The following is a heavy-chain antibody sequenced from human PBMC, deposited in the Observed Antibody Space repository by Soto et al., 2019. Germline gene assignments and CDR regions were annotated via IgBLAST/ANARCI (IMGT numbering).Heavy chain of an antibody. V-gene: IGHV3-11*05. Sequence: GGSLRPSCAASGFSVSGYFMGWFRQAPGKGLEWLSYISGDSRATNHADSVKGRFTISRDNAKNSLYLQMNSLRVEDTAVYYCAKDQSSNSCYDHWGQGTLVTDSS. CDR1: GFSVSGYF. CDR3: AKDQSSNSCYDH. D-gene: IGHD2-2*01. J-gene: IGHJ4*02. CDR2: ISGDSRAT.